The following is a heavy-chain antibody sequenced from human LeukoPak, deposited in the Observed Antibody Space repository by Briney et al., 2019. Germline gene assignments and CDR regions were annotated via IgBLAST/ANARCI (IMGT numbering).Heavy chain of an antibody. Sequence: GGSLRLSCAASGFTFSSYAMHWVRQAPGKGLEWVAVISYDGSNKYYADSVKGRFTISRDNSKNTLYLHMNSLRAEDTAVYYCARGLPNVLRYFDWLSKEMIDYWGQGTLVTVSS. V-gene: IGHV3-30*04. CDR3: ARGLPNVLRYFDWLSKEMIDY. D-gene: IGHD3-9*01. CDR2: ISYDGSNK. CDR1: GFTFSSYA. J-gene: IGHJ4*02.